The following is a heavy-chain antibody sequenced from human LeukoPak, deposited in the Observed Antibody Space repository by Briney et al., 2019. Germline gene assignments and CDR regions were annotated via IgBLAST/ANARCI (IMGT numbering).Heavy chain of an antibody. J-gene: IGHJ5*02. Sequence: KPSETLSLTCTVSGDSISCTPYSWDWIRQPPGKGLEWIGSIYYRGSTYYNPSLKSRLTISVDTSTNQFSLHLSSVTAADTAMYYCTRHQKGDYPWFDPWGQGTLVTVSS. V-gene: IGHV4-39*01. CDR3: TRHQKGDYPWFDP. CDR2: IYYRGST. D-gene: IGHD4-17*01. CDR1: GDSISCTPYS.